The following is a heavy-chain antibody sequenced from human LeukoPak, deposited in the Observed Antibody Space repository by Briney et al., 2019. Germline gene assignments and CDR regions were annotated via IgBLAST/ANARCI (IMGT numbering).Heavy chain of an antibody. V-gene: IGHV3-43*02. D-gene: IGHD3-9*01. CDR1: GFTFDEYG. Sequence: GGSLRLSCAASGFTFDEYGMHWVRQAPGTGLDWVSLISFDGASTSYADSVKGRFTISRDNSKNSLYLQMNSLRTEDTALYYCVKDKGYDILTGNYIDAFDIWGQGTKVTVSS. CDR2: ISFDGAST. CDR3: VKDKGYDILTGNYIDAFDI. J-gene: IGHJ3*02.